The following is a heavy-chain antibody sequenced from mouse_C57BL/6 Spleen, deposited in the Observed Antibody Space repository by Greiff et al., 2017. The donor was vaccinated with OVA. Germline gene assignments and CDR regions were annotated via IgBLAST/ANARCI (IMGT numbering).Heavy chain of an antibody. CDR3: ARGGNYGAWFAY. Sequence: VQLQQPGAELVKPGASVKLSCKASGYTFTSYWMQWVKQRPGQGLEWIGEIDPSDSYTNYNQKFKGKATLTVDTSSSTAYMQLSSLTSEDSAVYYCARGGNYGAWFAYGGQGTLVTVSA. V-gene: IGHV1-50*01. CDR1: GYTFTSYW. J-gene: IGHJ3*01. CDR2: IDPSDSYT. D-gene: IGHD2-1*01.